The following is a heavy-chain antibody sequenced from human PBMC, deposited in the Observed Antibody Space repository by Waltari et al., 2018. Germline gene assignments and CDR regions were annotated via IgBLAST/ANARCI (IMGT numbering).Heavy chain of an antibody. D-gene: IGHD6-19*01. CDR3: TREPRRRSGWYGMDY. Sequence: VQLVESGGGLIQPGRSLRLSCTASGFTFGDYAMSWVRQAPGKGLEGGGFIRSKPYGGTTEDAASVKGRCTISRDDSKSIAYLQMNSLKTEDAAVYYCTREPRRRSGWYGMDYWGQGTLVTVSS. V-gene: IGHV3-49*04. CDR1: GFTFGDYA. CDR2: IRSKPYGGTT. J-gene: IGHJ4*02.